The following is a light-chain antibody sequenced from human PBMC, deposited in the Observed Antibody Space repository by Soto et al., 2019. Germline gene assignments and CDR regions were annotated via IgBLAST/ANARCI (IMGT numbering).Light chain of an antibody. CDR1: SSDVGGYNY. CDR2: EVT. Sequence: QSALTQPPSASGSPGQSVTISCTGTSSDVGGYNYVSWYQQHPGKAPKLMIYEVTKRPSGVPDRFSGSKSGNTASLTASGLQAEDEADYYCSSYAGSSNVVFGGGTQLTVL. V-gene: IGLV2-8*01. J-gene: IGLJ7*01. CDR3: SSYAGSSNVV.